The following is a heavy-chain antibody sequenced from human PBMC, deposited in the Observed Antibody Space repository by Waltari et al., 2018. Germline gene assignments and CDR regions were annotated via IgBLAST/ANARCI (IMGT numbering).Heavy chain of an antibody. Sequence: QITLKESGPTLVKPTQTLTLTCAFSGFSFSTSGVGVGWIRQPPGKALEWLAFVYWDDNKRYSPSLKGRLTNTKDTSEDQVVLTITNMDPVDTATYFCAHRPSHYDIFSGYYNYFDYWGQGILVTVSS. CDR3: AHRPSHYDIFSGYYNYFDY. V-gene: IGHV2-5*02. D-gene: IGHD3-9*01. J-gene: IGHJ4*02. CDR1: GFSFSTSGVG. CDR2: VYWDDNK.